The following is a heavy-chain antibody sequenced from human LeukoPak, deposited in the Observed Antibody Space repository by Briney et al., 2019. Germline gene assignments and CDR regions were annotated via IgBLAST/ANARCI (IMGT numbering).Heavy chain of an antibody. J-gene: IGHJ4*02. D-gene: IGHD5-24*01. CDR2: IYYSGST. CDR3: ARLVEMATIPPYVDY. CDR1: GGSISSYY. Sequence: PSETLSLTRTVSGGSISSYYWSWLRQPPGKGLEWIGYIYYSGSTYYSPSLKSRVTMSVDTSKNQFSLKLSSVTATDTAVYYCARLVEMATIPPYVDYWGQGTLVTVSS. V-gene: IGHV4-59*12.